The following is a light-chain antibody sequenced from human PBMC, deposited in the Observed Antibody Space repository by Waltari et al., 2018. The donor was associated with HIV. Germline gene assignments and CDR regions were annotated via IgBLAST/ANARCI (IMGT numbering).Light chain of an antibody. CDR2: AAS. J-gene: IGKJ5*01. CDR1: QNINND. Sequence: IQMTQSPSSLSASVGDRVTITCRASQNINNDLNWYQQTPGKAPTLLDFAASILQSGVPSRFSGSGSGTDFTLTVSSLQPEDFATYYCQQTYSTPQTFGQGTRLEIK. CDR3: QQTYSTPQT. V-gene: IGKV1-39*01.